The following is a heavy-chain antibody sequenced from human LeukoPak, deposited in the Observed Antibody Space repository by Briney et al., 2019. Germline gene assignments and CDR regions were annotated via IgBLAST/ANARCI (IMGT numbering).Heavy chain of an antibody. CDR3: ARLLYDFWSGYYNPLSFDY. J-gene: IGHJ4*02. CDR2: IKQDGSEK. V-gene: IGHV3-7*01. D-gene: IGHD3-3*01. Sequence: GGSLRLSCAASGFTFSSYWMSWVRQAPGKGLEWGANIKQDGSEKYYVDSVKGRFTISRDNAKNSLYLQMNSLRAEDTAVYYCARLLYDFWSGYYNPLSFDYWGQGTLVTVSS. CDR1: GFTFSSYW.